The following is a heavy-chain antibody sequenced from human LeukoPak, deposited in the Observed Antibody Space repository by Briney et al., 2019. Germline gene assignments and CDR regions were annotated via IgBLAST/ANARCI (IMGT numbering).Heavy chain of an antibody. Sequence: KPSETLSLTCAVYGGSFSGYYWSWIRQPPEKGLEWIGEINHSGSTNYNPSLKSRVTISVDTSKNQFSLKLSSVTAADTAVYYCARGLGYSSSWYPLFDPWGQGTLVTVSS. CDR1: GGSFSGYY. D-gene: IGHD6-13*01. V-gene: IGHV4-34*01. J-gene: IGHJ5*02. CDR3: ARGLGYSSSWYPLFDP. CDR2: INHSGST.